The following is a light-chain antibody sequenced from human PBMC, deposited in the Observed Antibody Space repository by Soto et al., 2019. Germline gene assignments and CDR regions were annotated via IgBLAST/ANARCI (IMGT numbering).Light chain of an antibody. CDR1: QSVSSY. CDR3: QQRSNWPLT. Sequence: IVLTPSPAPLSLSPGERAPLSCRASQSVSSYLAWYQQKPGQAPRLLIYDASNRATGIPARFSGSGSGTDFTLTISSLEPEDFAVYYCQQRSNWPLTFGGGTKVEIK. CDR2: DAS. J-gene: IGKJ4*01. V-gene: IGKV3-11*01.